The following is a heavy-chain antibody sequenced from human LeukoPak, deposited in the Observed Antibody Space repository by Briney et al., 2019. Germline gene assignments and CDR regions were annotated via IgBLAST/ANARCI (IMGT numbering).Heavy chain of an antibody. CDR3: ARGDDISPGRVLDY. CDR2: IYERGDIP. V-gene: IGHV3-23*01. CDR1: GFTFRKHT. Sequence: GGSLRLSCVASGFTFRKHTMSCVRQAPGNGLERVSAIYERGDIPTSAVPVMVQFTISRAHSKNTLYLQTNRLRAEDTAVYYCARGDDISPGRVLDYWGRGTLVTVSS. D-gene: IGHD3-9*01. J-gene: IGHJ4*02.